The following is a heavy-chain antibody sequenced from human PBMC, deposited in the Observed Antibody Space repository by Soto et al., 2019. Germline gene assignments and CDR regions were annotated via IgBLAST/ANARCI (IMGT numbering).Heavy chain of an antibody. D-gene: IGHD2-2*01. V-gene: IGHV3-30*18. Sequence: QVQLVESGGGVVQPGRSLRLSCAASGFTFSSYVMHWVRQAPGTGLEWVAVISYDGSNKYYADSVKGRFTISRDNSKHTLFLQMNSLRPEDPAVDYCANDLEGYCSRTSCYTYFGLDVWGQGTTVTVSS. CDR1: GFTFSSYV. CDR3: ANDLEGYCSRTSCYTYFGLDV. CDR2: ISYDGSNK. J-gene: IGHJ6*02.